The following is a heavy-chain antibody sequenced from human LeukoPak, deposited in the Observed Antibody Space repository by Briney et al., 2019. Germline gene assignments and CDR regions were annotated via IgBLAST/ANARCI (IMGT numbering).Heavy chain of an antibody. CDR1: GFTFRSYA. D-gene: IGHD5-12*01. J-gene: IGHJ3*02. Sequence: PGGSLRLSCAASGFTFRSYAMSWVRQAPGKGPEWVSTMSGSGGSTYYADSVKGRFTISRDNSKNTLYLQMNSLRAEDTAVYYCAKEWAVATIGGAFDIWGQGTMVAVSS. V-gene: IGHV3-23*01. CDR3: AKEWAVATIGGAFDI. CDR2: MSGSGGST.